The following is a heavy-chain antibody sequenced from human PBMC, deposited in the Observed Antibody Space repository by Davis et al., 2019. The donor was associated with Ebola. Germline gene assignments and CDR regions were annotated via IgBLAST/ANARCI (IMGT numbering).Heavy chain of an antibody. J-gene: IGHJ5*02. CDR2: IIPIFGTA. CDR3: ARVDPPGVVKDWFDP. D-gene: IGHD3-3*01. Sequence: SVKVSCKASGGTFSSYAISWVRQAPGQGLEWMGGIIPIFGTANYAQKFQGRVTITADESTSTAYMELSSLRSEDTAVYYCARVDPPGVVKDWFDPWGQGTLVTVSS. V-gene: IGHV1-69*13. CDR1: GGTFSSYA.